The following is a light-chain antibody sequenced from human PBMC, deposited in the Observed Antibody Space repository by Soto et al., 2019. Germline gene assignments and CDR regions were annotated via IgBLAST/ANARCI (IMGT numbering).Light chain of an antibody. CDR1: QSISSW. CDR3: QQYNNYWT. CDR2: DAS. V-gene: IGKV1-5*01. J-gene: IGKJ1*01. Sequence: DIQMIESPSTLSASVGDRVTITCRASQSISSWLAWYQQKPGKAPKLLIYDASSLESGVPSRFSGSGSATEFTLTISSLQPDDFATYYCQQYNNYWTFGQGTKVDIK.